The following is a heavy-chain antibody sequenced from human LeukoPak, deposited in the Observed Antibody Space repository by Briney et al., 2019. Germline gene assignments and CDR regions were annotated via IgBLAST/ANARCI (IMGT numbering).Heavy chain of an antibody. CDR3: ARGGRGSYYPFDY. D-gene: IGHD1-26*01. CDR1: GFTFSSYS. CDR2: ISSSNSTL. Sequence: GGSLRLSCAASGFTFSSYSMNWVRQAPGKGLEWVSYISSSNSTLYYADSVKGRFTISRDNAKNSLYLQMNSLRAEHTAVYYCARGGRGSYYPFDYWGQGTLVTVTS. J-gene: IGHJ4*02. V-gene: IGHV3-48*01.